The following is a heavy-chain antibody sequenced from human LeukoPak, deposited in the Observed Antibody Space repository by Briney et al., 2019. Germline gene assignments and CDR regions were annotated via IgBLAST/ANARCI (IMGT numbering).Heavy chain of an antibody. J-gene: IGHJ4*02. Sequence: PSETLSLTCAVSGGSFSAYYWSWIRQPPGKGLEWIGEINHRGSTNYNPSLKSRVTISVDTSKNQFSLKMSSVAAADTAVYYCAGRLRGFYFDYWGQGTLVTVSS. D-gene: IGHD3-16*01. V-gene: IGHV4-34*01. CDR3: AGRLRGFYFDY. CDR1: GGSFSAYY. CDR2: INHRGST.